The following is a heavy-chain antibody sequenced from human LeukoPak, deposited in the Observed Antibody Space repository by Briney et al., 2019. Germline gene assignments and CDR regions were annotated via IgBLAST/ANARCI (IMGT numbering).Heavy chain of an antibody. J-gene: IGHJ4*02. Sequence: GGSLRLSCEAPGVTFSSYAMSWVRQAPGKGLEWVSRVYGSGGGTYYTDSVKGRFTISRDKSKNTLFLQMNSLRVEGTAVYYCANLRGRGAYACSGASCYSYWGQGTLVTVSP. D-gene: IGHD2-15*01. CDR3: ANLRGRGAYACSGASCYSY. CDR2: VYGSGGGT. CDR1: GVTFSSYA. V-gene: IGHV3-23*01.